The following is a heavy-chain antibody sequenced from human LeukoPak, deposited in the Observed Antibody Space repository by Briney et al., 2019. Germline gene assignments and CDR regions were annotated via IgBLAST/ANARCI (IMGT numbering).Heavy chain of an antibody. D-gene: IGHD1-26*01. CDR1: GFTFSSYS. CDR2: ISGSSSYI. V-gene: IGHV3-21*01. CDR3: ASEGSGSPNY. J-gene: IGHJ4*02. Sequence: PGGSLRLSCAASGFTFSSYSMNWVRQAPGKGLEWVSSISGSSSYIHYADSVKGRFTISRDNAKNSLYLQMNSLRAEDTAVYYCASEGSGSPNYWGQGTLVTVSS.